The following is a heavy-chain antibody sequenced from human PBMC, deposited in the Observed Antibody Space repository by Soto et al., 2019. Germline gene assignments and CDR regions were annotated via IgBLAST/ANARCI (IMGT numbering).Heavy chain of an antibody. Sequence: SETLSLTCTVSGGSISSSSYYWGWIRQPPGKGLEWIGSIYYSGSTYYNPSLKSRVTISVDTSKNQFSLKLSSVTAADTAVYYCARHIQLWGNHFDYWGQGTLVTVSS. D-gene: IGHD5-18*01. CDR2: IYYSGST. CDR3: ARHIQLWGNHFDY. CDR1: GGSISSSSYY. J-gene: IGHJ4*02. V-gene: IGHV4-39*01.